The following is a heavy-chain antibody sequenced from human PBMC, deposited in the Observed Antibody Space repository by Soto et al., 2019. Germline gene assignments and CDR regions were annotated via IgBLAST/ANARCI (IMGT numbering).Heavy chain of an antibody. CDR3: ASGASRWYPYFFDS. D-gene: IGHD6-13*01. V-gene: IGHV1-69*01. Sequence: QAQVVQSGAEVRQPGSSVKLSCKASEGTFNSYAIAWVRQAPGQGLEWMGGIIPYYNTLNYPQQFQDRVKITEDDFTNTVYSELTSLTSDDKAVYFCASGASRWYPYFFDSWGQGTLVTVSS. CDR2: IIPYYNTL. J-gene: IGHJ4*02. CDR1: EGTFNSYA.